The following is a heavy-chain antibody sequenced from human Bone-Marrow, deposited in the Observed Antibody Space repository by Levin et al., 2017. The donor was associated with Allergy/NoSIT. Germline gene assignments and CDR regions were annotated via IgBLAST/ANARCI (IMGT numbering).Heavy chain of an antibody. D-gene: IGHD4/OR15-4a*01. CDR2: IYSAGST. J-gene: IGHJ4*02. Sequence: SCAASGFTVSNNYMRWVRQPPGKGLEWVSLIYSAGSTYYADSVKGRFTISRDKSKNTRYLQMNSLRAEDTAVYYCARGGDYGNYWGQGTLVTVYS. CDR1: GFTVSNNY. V-gene: IGHV3-66*01. CDR3: ARGGDYGNY.